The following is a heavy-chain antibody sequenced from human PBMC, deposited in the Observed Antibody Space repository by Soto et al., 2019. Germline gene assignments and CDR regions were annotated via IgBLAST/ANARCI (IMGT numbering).Heavy chain of an antibody. CDR2: VSHDGTNK. Sequence: GGSLRLSCAASGFTFSHYCMHWVRRAPVKGLEWVAAVSHDGTNKVYADSVKGRFTISRDYSKNTLYLQMSTLRVEDTAAYYCAKDRGYQLPWGMDVWGQGTTVTVSS. J-gene: IGHJ6*02. CDR1: GFTFSHYC. D-gene: IGHD2-2*01. V-gene: IGHV3-30*18. CDR3: AKDRGYQLPWGMDV.